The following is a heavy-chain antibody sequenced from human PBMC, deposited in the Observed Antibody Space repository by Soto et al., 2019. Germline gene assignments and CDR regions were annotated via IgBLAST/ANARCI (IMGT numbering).Heavy chain of an antibody. CDR2: IYYSGST. V-gene: IGHV4-39*01. D-gene: IGHD2-15*01. CDR1: GGSISSSSYY. CDR3: ARQDIVVVVAATGGDAFDI. Sequence: SETLSLTCTVSGGSISSSSYYWGWIRQPPGKGLEWIGSIYYSGSTSYNPSLKSRVTISVDTSKNQFSLKLSSVTAADTAVYYCARQDIVVVVAATGGDAFDIWGQGTMVTVSS. J-gene: IGHJ3*02.